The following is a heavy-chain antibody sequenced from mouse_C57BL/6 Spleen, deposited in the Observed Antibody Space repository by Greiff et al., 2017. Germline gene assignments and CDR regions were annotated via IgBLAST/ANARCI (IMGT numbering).Heavy chain of an antibody. CDR1: GFNIKDDY. J-gene: IGHJ3*01. CDR3: TTAVVATEAWFAY. Sequence: EVQLQESGAELVRPGASVKLSCTASGFNIKDDYMHWVKPRPEQGLAWIGWIDPENGATEYASKFQGKATITADTSSNTAYLQLSSLTSEDTAVYYCTTAVVATEAWFAYWGQGTLVTVSA. D-gene: IGHD1-1*01. CDR2: IDPENGAT. V-gene: IGHV14-4*01.